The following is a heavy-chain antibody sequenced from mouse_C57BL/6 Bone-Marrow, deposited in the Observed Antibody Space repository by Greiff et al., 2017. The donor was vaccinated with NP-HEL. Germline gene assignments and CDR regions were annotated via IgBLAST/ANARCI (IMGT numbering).Heavy chain of an antibody. CDR3: ALFITTVVATDY. Sequence: VQLQQPGAELVRPGTSVKLSCKASGYTFTSYWMHWVKQRPGQGLAWIGVIDPSDSYTNYNQKFKGKATLTVDTSSSTAYMQLSSLTSEDSAVYYCALFITTVVATDYWGQGTTLTVSS. CDR2: IDPSDSYT. V-gene: IGHV1-59*01. D-gene: IGHD1-1*01. CDR1: GYTFTSYW. J-gene: IGHJ2*01.